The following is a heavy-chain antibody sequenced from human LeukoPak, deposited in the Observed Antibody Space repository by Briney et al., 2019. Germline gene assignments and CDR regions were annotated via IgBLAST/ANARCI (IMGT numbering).Heavy chain of an antibody. V-gene: IGHV1-3*01. Sequence: ASVKVSCKASGYTFTSNPMYWMRQAPGQGLEWMGWINAVNGDTKYSQNFQGRITITRDTSAGTAYMELSGLGSEDTAVYYCARKNYFASGSDSDFDFWGQGTLVTVSS. CDR3: ARKNYFASGSDSDFDF. D-gene: IGHD3-10*01. CDR2: INAVNGDT. CDR1: GYTFTSNP. J-gene: IGHJ4*02.